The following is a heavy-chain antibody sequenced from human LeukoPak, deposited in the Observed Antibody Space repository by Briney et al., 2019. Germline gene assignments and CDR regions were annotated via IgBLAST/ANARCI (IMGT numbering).Heavy chain of an antibody. J-gene: IGHJ4*02. CDR1: AFSFNTYG. Sequence: GGSLRLSCATSAFSFNTYGVHWVRQAPGKGLQWVAFIRYNGNDQYYADSVKGRFTISRDNSKNTLYLQMNSLRAEDTAVYYCAKDRRYDSSWYGAGDYWGQGTLVTVSS. D-gene: IGHD6-13*01. CDR2: IRYNGNDQ. CDR3: AKDRRYDSSWYGAGDY. V-gene: IGHV3-30*02.